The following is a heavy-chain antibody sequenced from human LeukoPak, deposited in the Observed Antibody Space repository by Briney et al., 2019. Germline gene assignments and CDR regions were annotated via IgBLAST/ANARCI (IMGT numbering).Heavy chain of an antibody. CDR1: GFTLTNHG. J-gene: IGHJ4*02. CDR2: TKQDGSEK. V-gene: IGHV3-7*01. D-gene: IGHD1-7*01. Sequence: GGSLRLSCAVSGFTLTNHGVSWVRQAPGKGLEWVAQTKQDGSEKYYVDSVKGRFTTSRDKNSLFLQMNSVRAEDTAVYYCVGWGISGITNHWGQGTLVTVSS. CDR3: VGWGISGITNH.